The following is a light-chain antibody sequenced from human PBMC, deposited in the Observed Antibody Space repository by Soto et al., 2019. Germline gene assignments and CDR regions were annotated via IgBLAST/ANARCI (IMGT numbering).Light chain of an antibody. Sequence: DIQLTQSPSFLSASVGDRVTITCRASQGISSDLAWYQQKPGKAPKLLIYAASTVQSGIPSRFSGSGSGTELTHTISSLQPEDFASYYGQQVNSYRGFTVGPGTKVDIK. V-gene: IGKV1-9*01. CDR3: QQVNSYRGFT. J-gene: IGKJ3*01. CDR2: AAS. CDR1: QGISSD.